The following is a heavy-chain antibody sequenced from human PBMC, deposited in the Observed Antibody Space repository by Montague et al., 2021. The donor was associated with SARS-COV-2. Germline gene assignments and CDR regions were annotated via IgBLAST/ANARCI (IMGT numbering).Heavy chain of an antibody. CDR3: ARGVVAAPPMVDY. CDR1: GEPISGFF. D-gene: IGHD2-15*01. J-gene: IGHJ4*02. Sequence: SETLSLTCSVSGEPISGFFWNWIRQPAGKGLEWIRRIYASGGTDYNPSLESRVTMSVDTSKNQFSLKVNSVTAADTAMYYCARGVVAAPPMVDYWGRGTLVTVSA. V-gene: IGHV4-4*07. CDR2: IYASGGT.